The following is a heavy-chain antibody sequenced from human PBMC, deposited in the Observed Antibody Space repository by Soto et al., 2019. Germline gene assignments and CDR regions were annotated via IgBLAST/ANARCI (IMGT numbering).Heavy chain of an antibody. J-gene: IGHJ4*02. CDR1: GGTFSSYA. CDR3: ATQLGGPMYYFDY. Sequence: GASVKVSCKASGGTFSSYAISWVRQAPGQGLEWMGGIIPIFGTANYAQKFQGRVTITADESTSTAYMELSSLRSEDTAVYYCATQLGGPMYYFDYWGQGTLVTVSS. CDR2: IIPIFGTA. D-gene: IGHD6-13*01. V-gene: IGHV1-69*13.